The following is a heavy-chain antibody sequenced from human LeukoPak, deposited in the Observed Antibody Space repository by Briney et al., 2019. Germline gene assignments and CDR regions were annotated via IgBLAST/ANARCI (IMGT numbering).Heavy chain of an antibody. V-gene: IGHV3-23*01. CDR2: ISGRGGYT. CDR3: AKDGRSGNYWNYYYYMDV. D-gene: IGHD3-10*01. J-gene: IGHJ6*03. CDR1: GFTFSIYG. Sequence: PGGSLRLSCAASGFTFSIYGVIWVRQPPGKGLEWVSAISGRGGYTYYADSVKGRLTISRDNSKNTLYLQMISLRADDTALYYCAKDGRSGNYWNYYYYMDVWGKGTTVTISS.